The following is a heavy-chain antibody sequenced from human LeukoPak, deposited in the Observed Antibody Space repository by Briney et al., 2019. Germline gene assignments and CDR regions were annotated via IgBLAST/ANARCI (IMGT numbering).Heavy chain of an antibody. D-gene: IGHD1-7*01. CDR1: GFTVSSNY. CDR3: AKAPYNWNYGVAFDI. CDR2: IYSGGNT. Sequence: GGSLRLSCAASGFTVSSNYMNWVRQAPGRGLEWVSVIYSGGNTYYADSVKGRFTISRDNSKNTLYLQMNSLRAEDTAVYYCAKAPYNWNYGVAFDIWGQGTMVTVSS. J-gene: IGHJ3*02. V-gene: IGHV3-53*01.